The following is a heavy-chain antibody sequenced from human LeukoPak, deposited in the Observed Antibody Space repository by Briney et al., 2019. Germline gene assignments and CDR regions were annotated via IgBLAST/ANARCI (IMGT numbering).Heavy chain of an antibody. CDR1: GCTFSSYS. CDR3: ARDGYNFAFDY. Sequence: GGSLRLSCAASGCTFSSYSMQWVRQAPGKGLEWVAVISYDGSNKYYADSVKGRFTVSRDNSKNTLYLQINSLRAEDTAMFHCARDGYNFAFDYWGQGTLVTVSS. D-gene: IGHD5-24*01. J-gene: IGHJ4*02. CDR2: ISYDGSNK. V-gene: IGHV3-30-3*01.